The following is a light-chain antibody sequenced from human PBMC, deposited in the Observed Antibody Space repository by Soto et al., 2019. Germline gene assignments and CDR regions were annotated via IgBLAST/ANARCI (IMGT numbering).Light chain of an antibody. J-gene: IGLJ2*01. CDR3: TVWDDSLRGRL. CDR1: IESNY. CDR2: XXX. Sequence: IESNYVYWYQQLPGTAPXXXXXXXXQRPSGVPDRFSGSKSGXXASLAISALRSEDEADYYCTVWDDSLRGRLXXGGTKLTVL. V-gene: IGLV1-47*01.